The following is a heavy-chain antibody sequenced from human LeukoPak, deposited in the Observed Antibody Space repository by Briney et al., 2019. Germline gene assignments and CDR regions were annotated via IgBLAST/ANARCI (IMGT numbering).Heavy chain of an antibody. CDR2: IRYDGSNK. V-gene: IGHV3-30*02. CDR1: GFTFSRYG. Sequence: GGSLRLSCAASGFTFSRYGMHWVRQAPGKGLEWVAFIRYDGSNKYYADSVKGRFTISRDNSKNTLYLQMNSLRAEDTAVYYCAKEGCSGGSCYHDAFDIWGQGTMVTVSS. D-gene: IGHD2-15*01. CDR3: AKEGCSGGSCYHDAFDI. J-gene: IGHJ3*02.